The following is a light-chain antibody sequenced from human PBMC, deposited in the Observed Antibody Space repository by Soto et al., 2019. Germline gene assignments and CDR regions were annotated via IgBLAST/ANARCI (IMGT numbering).Light chain of an antibody. V-gene: IGLV2-23*02. Sequence: QSALTQPASVSGSPGQSITISCTGTSSDVESYNLVSWYQQHPGKVPKIMIYEVSARPSGVSHRFSGSKSGNTSSLTIFGLQAEDDADYYCCSYVGDSLVFGGGTKLTVL. J-gene: IGLJ2*01. CDR3: CSYVGDSLV. CDR1: SSDVESYNL. CDR2: EVS.